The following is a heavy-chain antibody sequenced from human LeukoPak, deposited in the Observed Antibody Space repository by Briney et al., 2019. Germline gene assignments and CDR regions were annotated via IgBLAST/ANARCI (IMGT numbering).Heavy chain of an antibody. CDR2: SGTVGDT. CDR1: GFTSSAYD. J-gene: IGHJ4*02. D-gene: IGHD6-13*01. Sequence: QAGGSLRLSCAASGFTSSAYDTHWVRQITGGGLEWVSTSGTVGDTFYSDSVKGRFTISRDNAKNSLYLQMNSLRAEDTAVYYCARGSGLAAEEFDYWGQGTLVTVSS. CDR3: ARGSGLAAEEFDY. V-gene: IGHV3-13*04.